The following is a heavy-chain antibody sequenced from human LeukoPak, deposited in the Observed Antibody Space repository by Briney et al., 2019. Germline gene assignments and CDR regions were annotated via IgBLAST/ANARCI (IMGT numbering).Heavy chain of an antibody. CDR3: ARRGVYYDSSGYHYYFDY. Sequence: SETLSLTCTVSGGSISSYYWSWIRQPAGKGLEWIGRIYTSGSTNYNPSLKSRVTMSVDTSKNQFSLKLSSVTAADTAVYYCARRGVYYDSSGYHYYFDYWGQGTLVTVSS. CDR2: IYTSGST. J-gene: IGHJ4*02. CDR1: GGSISSYY. D-gene: IGHD3-22*01. V-gene: IGHV4-4*07.